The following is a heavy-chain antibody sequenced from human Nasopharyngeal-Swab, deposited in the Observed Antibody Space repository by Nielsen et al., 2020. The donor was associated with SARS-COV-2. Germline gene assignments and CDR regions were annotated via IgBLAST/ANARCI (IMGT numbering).Heavy chain of an antibody. V-gene: IGHV1-69*01. CDR3: ASTGRELSNYFDY. Sequence: WVRQAPGQGLEWMGGIIPIFGTANYAQKFQGRVTITADESTSTAYMELSSLRSEDMAVYYCASTGRELSNYFDYWGQGTLVTVSS. D-gene: IGHD3-16*02. J-gene: IGHJ4*02. CDR2: IIPIFGTA.